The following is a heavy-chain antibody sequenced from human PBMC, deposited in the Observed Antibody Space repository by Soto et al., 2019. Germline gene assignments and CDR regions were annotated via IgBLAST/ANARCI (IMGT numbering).Heavy chain of an antibody. V-gene: IGHV4-31*03. J-gene: IGHJ6*04. Sequence: QVQLQESGPGLVKPSQTLSLTCSVSGGSISSGAYYWTWIRQHPGKGLEWIGYIYYSGSTYYNPSLKSRVTISVDTSMSQFSPKLSSVSAADTGVYSCVRDGRPVYSYYSGMDVWGEGATVTVSS. CDR3: VRDGRPVYSYYSGMDV. CDR2: IYYSGST. CDR1: GGSISSGAYY.